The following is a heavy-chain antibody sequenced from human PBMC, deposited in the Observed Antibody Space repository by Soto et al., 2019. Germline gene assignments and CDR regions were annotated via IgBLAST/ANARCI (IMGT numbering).Heavy chain of an antibody. Sequence: QVQLVESGGGVVQPGRSLRLSCAASGFTFSNYAMHWVHQAPGKGLEWVALISYDGSNKYYADSVKGRFTISRDNSKNTLYLQMDSLRAEDTAVYYCARGAGLYDSSGFYYGYWGQGTLVTVSS. V-gene: IGHV3-30-3*01. CDR1: GFTFSNYA. CDR3: ARGAGLYDSSGFYYGY. D-gene: IGHD3-22*01. CDR2: ISYDGSNK. J-gene: IGHJ4*02.